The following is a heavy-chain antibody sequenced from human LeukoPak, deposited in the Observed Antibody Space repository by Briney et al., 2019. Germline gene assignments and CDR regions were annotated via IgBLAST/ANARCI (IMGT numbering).Heavy chain of an antibody. V-gene: IGHV4-30-4*01. CDR3: ARDHLPYGMDV. CDR2: IYYSGST. Sequence: PSQTLSLTCTVSGGSISSGDYYWSWIRQPPGKGLERIGYIYYSGSTYYNPSLKSRVTISVDTSKNQFSLKLSSVTAADTAVYYCARDHLPYGMDVWGQGTTVTVSS. CDR1: GGSISSGDYY. J-gene: IGHJ6*02.